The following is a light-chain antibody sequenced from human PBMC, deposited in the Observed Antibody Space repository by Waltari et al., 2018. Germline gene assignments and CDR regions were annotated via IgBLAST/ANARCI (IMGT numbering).Light chain of an antibody. CDR2: AAS. CDR3: QQSYSITWT. V-gene: IGKV1-39*01. Sequence: DIQMTQSPSSLSASVGDRVTITCRASQNISSYLNWYQQKPGKAPKLLIFAASSLQSGVPSRFSGSGSGTDFTLTISSLQPEDFATYYCQQSYSITWTFGQGTKVEIK. CDR1: QNISSY. J-gene: IGKJ1*01.